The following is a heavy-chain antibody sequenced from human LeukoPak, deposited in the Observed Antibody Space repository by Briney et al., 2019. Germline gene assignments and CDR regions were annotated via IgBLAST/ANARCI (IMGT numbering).Heavy chain of an antibody. V-gene: IGHV4-61*02. CDR3: ARGASGWTGYYFDY. CDR1: GGSISSGSYY. J-gene: IGHJ4*02. CDR2: IYTSGST. D-gene: IGHD6-19*01. Sequence: SETLSLTCTVSGGSISSGSYYWSWIRQPAGKGLEWIGRIYTSGSTNYNPSLKSRVTISVDTSKNQFSLKLSSVTAADTAVYYCARGASGWTGYYFDYWGQGTLVTVSS.